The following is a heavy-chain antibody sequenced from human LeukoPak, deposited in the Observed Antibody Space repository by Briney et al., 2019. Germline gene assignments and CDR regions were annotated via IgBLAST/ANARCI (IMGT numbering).Heavy chain of an antibody. V-gene: IGHV4-39*01. D-gene: IGHD1-1*01. J-gene: IGHJ6*02. Sequence: SETLSLTCTVSGGSISSSSYYWGWIRQPPGKGLEWIGSIYYSGSTYYNPSLKSRVTISVDTSKNQFSLKLSSVTAADTAVYYCASHPPWPYLDLYYYYGMDVWGQGTTVTVSS. CDR3: ASHPPWPYLDLYYYYGMDV. CDR2: IYYSGST. CDR1: GGSISSSSYY.